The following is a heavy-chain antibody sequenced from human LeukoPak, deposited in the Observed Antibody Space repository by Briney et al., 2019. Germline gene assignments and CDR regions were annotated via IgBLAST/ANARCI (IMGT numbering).Heavy chain of an antibody. CDR3: ARLPRGYYDSSGYSRLDY. CDR2: IDPSDSYT. J-gene: IGHJ4*02. CDR1: GYSFTSYW. Sequence: GESLKISCKGSGYSFTSYWISWVRQMPGKGLEWMGRIDPSDSYTNYSPSFQGHVTISADKSISTAYPQWSSLKASDTAMYYCARLPRGYYDSSGYSRLDYWGQGTLVTVSS. D-gene: IGHD3-22*01. V-gene: IGHV5-10-1*01.